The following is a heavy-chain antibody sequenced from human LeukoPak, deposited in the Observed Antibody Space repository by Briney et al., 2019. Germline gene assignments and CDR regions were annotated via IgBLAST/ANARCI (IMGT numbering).Heavy chain of an antibody. Sequence: SETLSLTCGVSDDDIRMYNWWSWVRQSPGKGLEWIGEMSHGGYSNYNPSLKSRASISIDTSGSAASLTLTSVTAADTAVYFCATRNADSFYFDYWGRGTLVTVSS. D-gene: IGHD4-17*01. CDR3: ATRNADSFYFDY. V-gene: IGHV4/OR15-8*02. CDR2: MSHGGYS. CDR1: DDDIRMYNW. J-gene: IGHJ4*02.